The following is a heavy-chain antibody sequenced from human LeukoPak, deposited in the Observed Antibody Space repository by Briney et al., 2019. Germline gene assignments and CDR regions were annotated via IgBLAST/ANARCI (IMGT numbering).Heavy chain of an antibody. CDR2: IIPILGIA. D-gene: IGHD6-13*01. CDR3: AREIAAAALGGVFVYYYMDV. Sequence: SVKVSCKASGGTFSSYTISWVRQAPGQGLEWMGRIIPILGIANYAQKFQGRVTITTDESTSTAYMELSSLRSEDTAVYYCAREIAAAALGGVFVYYYMDVWGKGTTVTVSS. J-gene: IGHJ6*03. V-gene: IGHV1-69*16. CDR1: GGTFSSYT.